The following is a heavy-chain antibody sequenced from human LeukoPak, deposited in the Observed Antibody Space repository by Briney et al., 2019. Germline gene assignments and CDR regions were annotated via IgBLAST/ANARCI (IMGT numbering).Heavy chain of an antibody. CDR3: AKDEAAAGVDFDY. J-gene: IGHJ4*02. Sequence: GGSLRLSCAASGFTFSGYGIHWVRQAPGKGLEWVAFIRSDGSVKYYTDSARGRFTISRDNSKNTLYLQMNSLRAEDTAVYYCAKDEAAAGVDFDYWGQGTLVTVYS. D-gene: IGHD6-13*01. CDR1: GFTFSGYG. CDR2: IRSDGSVK. V-gene: IGHV3-30*02.